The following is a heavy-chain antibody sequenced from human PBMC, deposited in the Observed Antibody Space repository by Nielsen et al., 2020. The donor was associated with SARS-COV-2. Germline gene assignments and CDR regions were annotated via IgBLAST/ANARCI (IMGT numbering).Heavy chain of an antibody. CDR2: IKSKTDGGTT. J-gene: IGHJ6*02. V-gene: IGHV3-15*01. D-gene: IGHD1-1*01. CDR1: GFTFSNAW. CDR3: TTEDVNWNYYYYYGMDV. Sequence: GESLKISYAASGFTFSNAWMSWVRQAPGKGLEWVGRIKSKTDGGTTDYAAPVKGRFTISRGDSKNTLYLQMNSLKTEDTAVYYCTTEDVNWNYYYYYGMDVWGQGTTVTVSS.